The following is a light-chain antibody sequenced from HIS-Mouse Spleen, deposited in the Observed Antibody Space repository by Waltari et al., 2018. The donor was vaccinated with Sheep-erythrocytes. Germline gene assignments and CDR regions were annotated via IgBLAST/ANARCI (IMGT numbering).Light chain of an antibody. Sequence: QSALTQPASVSGSPGQSITISCTGTSSDVGGYNYVSWYQQHPGQAPKLMIYDVSKRPSGVTNRFSGSKSGNTASLTISGLQAEDEADYYCSSYAGSNNWVFGGGTKLTVL. J-gene: IGLJ3*02. V-gene: IGLV2-14*03. CDR2: DVS. CDR3: SSYAGSNNWV. CDR1: SSDVGGYNY.